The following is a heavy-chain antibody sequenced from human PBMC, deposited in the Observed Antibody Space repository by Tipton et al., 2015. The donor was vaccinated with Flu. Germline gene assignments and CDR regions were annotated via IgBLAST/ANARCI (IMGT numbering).Heavy chain of an antibody. J-gene: IGHJ4*02. CDR3: ARDSSFDY. D-gene: IGHD2-2*01. Sequence: SLRLSCAASGFTFRSYAMSWVRQAPGKGLEWVSVLYSGGNTYYADSVKGRFTISREDSKNTLYLQMNSLRAEDTAVYYCARDSSFDYWGQGTLVTVSS. V-gene: IGHV3-66*01. CDR2: LYSGGNT. CDR1: GFTFRSYA.